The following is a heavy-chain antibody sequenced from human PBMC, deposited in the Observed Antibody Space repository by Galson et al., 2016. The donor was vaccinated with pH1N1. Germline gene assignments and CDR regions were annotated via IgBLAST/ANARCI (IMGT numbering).Heavy chain of an antibody. V-gene: IGHV2-70*01. CDR1: GFSLSTNGVG. Sequence: PALVKPTQTLTLTCTFSGFSLSTNGVGVGWIRQPPGKALEWLALIYWDDDKFYNTSLKTRLTISKDTSRNQVVLTMSNMDPVDTATYYCARGPRRTWYFDYWGQGTLVTVSS. J-gene: IGHJ4*02. D-gene: IGHD2-15*01. CDR2: IYWDDDK. CDR3: ARGPRRTWYFDY.